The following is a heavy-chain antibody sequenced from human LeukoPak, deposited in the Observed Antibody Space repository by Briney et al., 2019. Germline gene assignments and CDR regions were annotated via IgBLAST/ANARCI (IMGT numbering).Heavy chain of an antibody. J-gene: IGHJ4*02. Sequence: PGGSLRLSCEASGFTFHDHGMSWVRHAPGKGLAWVSAITWSGGSTDYADSVKGRFTISRDNARNSLSLQMSSLRAEDTALYYCARGSGTLRTPFDLWGQGTLVIVSS. CDR2: ITWSGGST. CDR3: ARGSGTLRTPFDL. V-gene: IGHV3-20*04. D-gene: IGHD1-26*01. CDR1: GFTFHDHG.